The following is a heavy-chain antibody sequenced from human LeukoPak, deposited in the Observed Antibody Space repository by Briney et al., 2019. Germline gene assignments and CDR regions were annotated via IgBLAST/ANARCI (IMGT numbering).Heavy chain of an antibody. V-gene: IGHV3-23*01. CDR3: AKVTMGDVWFDP. CDR1: GFTFNTYA. Sequence: GGSLRLSCAASGFTFNTYAMSWVRQAPGKGLQWVSAITNIGGVTYYADSVKGRFTISRDNSKNTLYLQMNSLRAEDTAVYYCAKVTMGDVWFDPWGQRTLVAVSS. D-gene: IGHD3-16*01. CDR2: ITNIGGVT. J-gene: IGHJ5*02.